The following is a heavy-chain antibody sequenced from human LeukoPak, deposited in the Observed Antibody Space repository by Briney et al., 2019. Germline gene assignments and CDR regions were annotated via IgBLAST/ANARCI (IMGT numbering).Heavy chain of an antibody. Sequence: SETLSLTCDVSGVSISSHYWNWLRQPAGKGLEWIGRIYSRGSTDYNPSLKSRVIMSADTSKNQCSLKVTSVTAADTAVYYCAREGPGATPFDYWGQGTLVTVSS. V-gene: IGHV4-4*07. CDR2: IYSRGST. J-gene: IGHJ4*02. CDR3: AREGPGATPFDY. CDR1: GVSISSHY. D-gene: IGHD2-2*01.